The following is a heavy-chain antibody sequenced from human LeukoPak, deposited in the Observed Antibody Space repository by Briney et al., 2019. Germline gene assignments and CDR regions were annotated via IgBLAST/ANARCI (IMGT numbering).Heavy chain of an antibody. CDR1: GGFVTSQGYY. CDR2: AFYGGST. D-gene: IGHD3/OR15-3a*01. CDR3: AAYDVSTGRPLDP. V-gene: IGHV4-39*01. J-gene: IGHJ5*02. Sequence: SETLSLTCSVSGGFVTSQGYYWAWIRQPPGRGLEWIGAAFYGGSTYYNPSLKSRATISVDTSQNQFSLKLTSVTAADTAAFYCAAYDVSTGRPLDPWGQGTLVTVSS.